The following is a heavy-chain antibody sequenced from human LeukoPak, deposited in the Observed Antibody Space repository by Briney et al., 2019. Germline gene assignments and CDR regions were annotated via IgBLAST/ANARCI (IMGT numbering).Heavy chain of an antibody. CDR3: ARVRSSRSIAAAPFDY. D-gene: IGHD6-13*01. CDR1: GFTFSSCW. J-gene: IGHJ4*02. V-gene: IGHV3-48*04. CDR2: ISSSGSTI. Sequence: GGSLRLSCAASGFTFSSCWMNWVRQAPGKGLEWVSYISSSGSTIYYADAVKGRFTISRDYAKNSLYLQMNSLRAEDTAVYYCARVRSSRSIAAAPFDYWGQGTLVTVSS.